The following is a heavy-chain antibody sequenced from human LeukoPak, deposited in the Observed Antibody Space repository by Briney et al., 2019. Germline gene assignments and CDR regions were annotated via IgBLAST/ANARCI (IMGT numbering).Heavy chain of an antibody. V-gene: IGHV3-21*01. CDR1: GFTFSSYS. CDR3: VKDNPLHY. J-gene: IGHJ4*02. Sequence: GGSLRLSCAASGFTFSSYSMNWVRQAPGKGLEWVSAISSSSSYIYYADSVKGRFTISRDNSKNILYLPIISLRAEDTSVYYCVKDNPLHYGGQGTLVSVS. D-gene: IGHD1-14*01. CDR2: ISSSSSYI.